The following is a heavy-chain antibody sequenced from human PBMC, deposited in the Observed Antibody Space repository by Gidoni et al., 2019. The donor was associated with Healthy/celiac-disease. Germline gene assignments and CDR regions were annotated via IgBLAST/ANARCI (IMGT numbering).Heavy chain of an antibody. CDR2: ISWDGGST. J-gene: IGHJ6*03. V-gene: IGHV3-43*01. Sequence: EVQLVESGGVVVQPGGSLRLSCAASGFTFADYTMHWVRQAPGKGLEWVSLISWDGGSTYYADSVKGRFTISRDNSKNSLYLQMNSLRTEDTALYYCAKDGIRGSGYYMDVWGKGTTVTVSS. CDR1: GFTFADYT. CDR3: AKDGIRGSGYYMDV. D-gene: IGHD3-10*01.